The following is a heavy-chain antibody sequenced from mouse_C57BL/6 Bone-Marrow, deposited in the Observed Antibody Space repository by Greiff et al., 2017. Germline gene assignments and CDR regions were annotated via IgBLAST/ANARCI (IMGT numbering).Heavy chain of an antibody. V-gene: IGHV5-17*01. J-gene: IGHJ2*01. Sequence: EVHLVESGGGLVKPGGSLTLSCAASGFTFSDYGMHWVRQAPEKGLEWVAYISSGSSTIYYADTVKGRFTISSDNAKNTLFLQMTSLRSEDTAMYYCARRLLLFDYWGQGTTLTVSS. CDR1: GFTFSDYG. CDR3: ARRLLLFDY. CDR2: ISSGSSTI. D-gene: IGHD2-3*01.